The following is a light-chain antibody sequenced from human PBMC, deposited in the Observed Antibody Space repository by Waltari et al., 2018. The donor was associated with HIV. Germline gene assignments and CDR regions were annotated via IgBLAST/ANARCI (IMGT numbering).Light chain of an antibody. CDR3: GSWDDSLNGHVV. J-gene: IGLJ2*01. Sequence: LTQPPSASGALGQRVAIFCSGSSSHIGGNAVNWYQQLPGTAPKLLISSNIQRRSGVPDRFSASKSGTSASLAISGLQSEDEADYYCGSWDDSLNGHVVFGGGTKLTVL. V-gene: IGLV1-44*01. CDR1: SSHIGGNA. CDR2: SNI.